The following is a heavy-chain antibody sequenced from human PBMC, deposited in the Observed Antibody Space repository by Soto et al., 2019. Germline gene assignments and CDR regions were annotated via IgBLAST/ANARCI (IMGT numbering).Heavy chain of an antibody. J-gene: IGHJ4*02. Sequence: SETLSLTCTVSGGSISSYYWSWIRQPPGKGLEWIGYIYHSGSTYYNPSLKSRVTISVDRSKNQFSLKLSSVTAADTAVYYCAAGGGLPRYYWGQGTLVTVSS. V-gene: IGHV4-59*04. D-gene: IGHD5-12*01. CDR1: GGSISSYY. CDR3: AAGGGLPRYY. CDR2: IYHSGST.